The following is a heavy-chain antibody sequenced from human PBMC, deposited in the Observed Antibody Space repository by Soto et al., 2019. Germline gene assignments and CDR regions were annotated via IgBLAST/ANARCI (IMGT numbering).Heavy chain of an antibody. D-gene: IGHD1-26*01. Sequence: EVQVVESGGDLVKPGGSLSLSCASPGFTFSPYTMNWVRQAPGKGLEWVSSINGRGNYIYYAESVKGRFTISRDNAKNSLDLQMDRLRAEDTALYYCVREDGKVGTNSAFDYWGLGALVTVSS. CDR2: INGRGNYI. CDR3: VREDGKVGTNSAFDY. CDR1: GFTFSPYT. V-gene: IGHV3-21*01. J-gene: IGHJ4*02.